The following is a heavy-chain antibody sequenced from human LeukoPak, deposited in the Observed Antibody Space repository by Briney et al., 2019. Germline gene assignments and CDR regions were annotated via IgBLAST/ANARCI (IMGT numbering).Heavy chain of an antibody. J-gene: IGHJ4*02. CDR1: GFTFSSNN. D-gene: IGHD3-22*01. CDR2: IGGSGAGT. CDR3: ATTLHSGYYDLY. V-gene: IGHV3-23*01. Sequence: GGSLRLSCAASGFTFSSNNMNWVRQAPGKGLEWVSGIGGSGAGTYYAVSVKGRFTISRDNSKNTLYLQMNSLRAEDTAVYYCATTLHSGYYDLYWGQGTLVTVSS.